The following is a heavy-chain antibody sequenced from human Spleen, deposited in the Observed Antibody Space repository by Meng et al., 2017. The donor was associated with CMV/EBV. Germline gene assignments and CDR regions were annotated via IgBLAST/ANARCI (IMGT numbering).Heavy chain of an antibody. CDR1: GFTFSSYT. CDR2: ISGGADYI. D-gene: IGHD1-20*01. CDR3: ARDPASVPPNFITIIGTEPPRGNWFDP. V-gene: IGHV3-21*01. Sequence: GESLKISCAASGFTFSSYTMNWVRQAPGKGLEWVASISGGADYIYYADPLKGRFTISRDNANNLLYLQMDSLRADDTAVYYCARDPASVPPNFITIIGTEPPRGNWFDPWGQGTLVTVSS. J-gene: IGHJ5*02.